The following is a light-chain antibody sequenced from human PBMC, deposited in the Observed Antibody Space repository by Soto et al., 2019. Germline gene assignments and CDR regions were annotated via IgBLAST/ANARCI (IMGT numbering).Light chain of an antibody. Sequence: QSVLTQPASVFGSPGQSITISCSGTSSDVGSYNFVSWYQQYPGKAPTLMIYEADKRPSGVSNRFSGSKSGNTASLTISGLQADDEADYYCCSYAGTSTLDVFGTGTKLTVL. J-gene: IGLJ1*01. V-gene: IGLV2-23*01. CDR2: EAD. CDR3: CSYAGTSTLDV. CDR1: SSDVGSYNF.